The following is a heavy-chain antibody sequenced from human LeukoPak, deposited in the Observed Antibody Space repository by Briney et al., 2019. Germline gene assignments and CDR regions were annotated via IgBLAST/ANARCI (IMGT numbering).Heavy chain of an antibody. CDR3: AKDRLGELSYYYFDY. D-gene: IGHD3-10*01. CDR2: IRYDGSNK. J-gene: IGHJ4*02. CDR1: GFTFSSYG. Sequence: GGSLRLSCAASGFTFSSYGMHWVRRAPGKGLEWVAFIRYDGSNKYYADSVKGRFTISRDNSKNTLYLQMNSLRAEDTAVYYCAKDRLGELSYYYFDYWGQGTLVTVSS. V-gene: IGHV3-30*02.